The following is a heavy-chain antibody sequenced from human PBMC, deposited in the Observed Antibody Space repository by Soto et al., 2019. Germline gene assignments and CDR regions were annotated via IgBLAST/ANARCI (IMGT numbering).Heavy chain of an antibody. CDR2: IYTSASI. CDR1: GADINTYS. V-gene: IGHV4-4*07. Sequence: SETLSLTCTVSGADINTYSWTWIRQPAGKGLEWIGRIYTSASINYNPSLKGRVTLSVDTSTNQVSLRLASVTAADTAIYYCARDREAGYNFYYGMDVWGQGTTVTVSS. J-gene: IGHJ6*02. CDR3: ARDREAGYNFYYGMDV. D-gene: IGHD6-19*01.